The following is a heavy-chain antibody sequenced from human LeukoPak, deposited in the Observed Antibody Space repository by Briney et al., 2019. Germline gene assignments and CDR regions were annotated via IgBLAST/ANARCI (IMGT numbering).Heavy chain of an antibody. CDR1: GGTFSSYA. CDR3: ARERPPGDSSNWFLEGYFDI. D-gene: IGHD6-13*01. J-gene: IGHJ4*02. CDR2: IIPIFGTA. Sequence: TVKVSCKASGGTFSSYAITWVRQAPGQGLEWMGRIIPIFGTANYAQKFHGRVTITTDGSTSTAYMELSTLRSDDTAVYYCARERPPGDSSNWFLEGYFDIWGQGTLVTVSS. V-gene: IGHV1-69*05.